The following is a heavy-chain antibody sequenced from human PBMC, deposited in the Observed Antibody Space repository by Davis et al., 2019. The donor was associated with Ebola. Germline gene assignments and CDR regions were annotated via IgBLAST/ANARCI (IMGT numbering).Heavy chain of an antibody. J-gene: IGHJ4*02. CDR2: ISYDGSTK. CDR1: GFTFSSYA. Sequence: PGGSLRLSCAASGFTFSSYALYWVRQAPGKGLEWLAFISYDGSTKHHADSVKGRFTISRDNSKNTLYLQMNSLRAEDTAVYYCARTLVGATDTDWDYWGQGTLVTVSS. CDR3: ARTLVGATDTDWDY. V-gene: IGHV3-30-3*01. D-gene: IGHD1-26*01.